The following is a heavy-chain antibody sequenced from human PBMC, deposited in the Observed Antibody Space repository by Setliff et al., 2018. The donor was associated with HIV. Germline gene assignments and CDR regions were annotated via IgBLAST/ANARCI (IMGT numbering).Heavy chain of an antibody. Sequence: GSLRLSCAVSGFTLSDYYMDWVRQAPGEGLEWVGRTRNKANGYITEYGASVQGRFTISRDNSKDSLSLQMNNLKAEDTAVYYCVRAAAGLDIWSQGIRVTVSS. CDR3: VRAAAGLDI. CDR2: TRNKANGYIT. CDR1: GFTLSDYY. J-gene: IGHJ4*02. V-gene: IGHV3-72*01.